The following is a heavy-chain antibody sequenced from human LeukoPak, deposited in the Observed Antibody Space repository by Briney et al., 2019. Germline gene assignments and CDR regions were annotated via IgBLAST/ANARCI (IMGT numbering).Heavy chain of an antibody. V-gene: IGHV3-53*01. Sequence: GGSLSLSCAASGFTVSTYYMTWVRQAPGKGLECVSVIYSGGSTYYADSVKGRFTVSRDNSKNTLYLQMNSLRAEDTAMYYCARGLGYCTSTTCLLPSDYWGRGTLVTVSS. CDR2: IYSGGST. CDR1: GFTVSTYY. D-gene: IGHD2-8*01. J-gene: IGHJ4*02. CDR3: ARGLGYCTSTTCLLPSDY.